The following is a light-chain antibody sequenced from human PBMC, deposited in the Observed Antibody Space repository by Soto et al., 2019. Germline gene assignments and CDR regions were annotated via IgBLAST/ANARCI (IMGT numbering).Light chain of an antibody. V-gene: IGLV1-47*02. CDR3: QSYDRSLRTYI. CDR1: SSNIGGTNY. Sequence: QSVLTQPPSASGTPGQKVFISCSGSSSNIGGTNYAYWYQQLPGAAPKLLMHSNNLRPSGVPERISGSKFGTAASLAISGPQAEDEADYFCQSYDRSLRTYIFGTGTKVTVL. J-gene: IGLJ1*01. CDR2: SNN.